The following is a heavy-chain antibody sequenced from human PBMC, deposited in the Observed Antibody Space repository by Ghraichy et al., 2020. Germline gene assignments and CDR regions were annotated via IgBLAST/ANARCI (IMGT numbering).Heavy chain of an antibody. J-gene: IGHJ4*02. CDR2: IGSNDGSP. CDR3: AKDVRGSPAY. V-gene: IGHV3-23*01. D-gene: IGHD1-26*01. CDR1: GFTFSSYA. Sequence: GGSLRLSCAASGFTFSSYAMNWVRQAPGKGLEWVSSIGSNDGSPYYADSVRGRFIISRDNSKNTLYLQMNSLRAEDTAVYFCAKDVRGSPAYWGQGTLVTVFS.